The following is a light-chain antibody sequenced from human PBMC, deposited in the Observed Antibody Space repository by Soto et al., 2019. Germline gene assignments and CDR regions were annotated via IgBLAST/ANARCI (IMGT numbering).Light chain of an antibody. J-gene: IGKJ1*01. V-gene: IGKV1-5*03. CDR2: KAS. CDR3: QQYNSYSWT. Sequence: IQMTQSPSTLSASVGDRVTITCRASQSISSWLAWYQQKPGKAPKLLIYKASSLESGVPSRFSGSGSGTEFTLTISSLRPDDFATYYCQQYNSYSWTFGQGTKVDIK. CDR1: QSISSW.